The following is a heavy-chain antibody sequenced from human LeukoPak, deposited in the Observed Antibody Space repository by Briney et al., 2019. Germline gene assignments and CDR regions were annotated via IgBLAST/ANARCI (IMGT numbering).Heavy chain of an antibody. J-gene: IGHJ4*02. Sequence: PGGSLRLSCAASGFTFSSYGMHWVRQAPGKGLEWVAFIGYDGSNKYYADSVKGRFTISRDNSKNTLYLQMNSLRAEDTAVYYCGSGWYAPDYWGQGTLVTVSS. CDR1: GFTFSSYG. CDR3: GSGWYAPDY. V-gene: IGHV3-30*02. D-gene: IGHD6-19*01. CDR2: IGYDGSNK.